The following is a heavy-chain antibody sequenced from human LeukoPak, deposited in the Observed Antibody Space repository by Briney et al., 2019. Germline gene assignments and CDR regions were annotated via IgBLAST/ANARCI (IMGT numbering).Heavy chain of an antibody. CDR3: ASRGTNDFDC. D-gene: IGHD3-16*01. V-gene: IGHV3-66*01. Sequence: GGSLRLSCAASGFTVSSNYMSWVRQAPGKGLEWVSVIYSGGSTYYADSVKDRFTISRDNSKKALYLQMNSLRAEDTALYYCASRGTNDFDCWGQGTLVTVSS. CDR2: IYSGGST. CDR1: GFTVSSNY. J-gene: IGHJ4*02.